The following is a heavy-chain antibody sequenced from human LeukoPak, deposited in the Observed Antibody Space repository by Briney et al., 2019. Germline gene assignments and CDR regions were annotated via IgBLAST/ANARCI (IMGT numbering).Heavy chain of an antibody. Sequence: GRSLRLSCAASGFTFSDYWMSWVRQTPEKGLEWVANIKQDGYEQYYVDSVKGRFTISRDNAKNSLYLQMNSLRADDTAVYYCARDKIVGPTTLDYWGQGTLVTVSS. J-gene: IGHJ4*02. CDR3: ARDKIVGPTTLDY. V-gene: IGHV3-7*01. D-gene: IGHD1-26*01. CDR1: GFTFSDYW. CDR2: IKQDGYEQ.